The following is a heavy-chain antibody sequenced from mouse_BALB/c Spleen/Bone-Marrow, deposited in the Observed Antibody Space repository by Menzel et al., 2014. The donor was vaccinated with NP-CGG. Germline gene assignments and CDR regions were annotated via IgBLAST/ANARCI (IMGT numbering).Heavy chain of an antibody. V-gene: IGHV5-15*02. CDR3: ARFITTVVVDAMDY. CDR2: ISNLAYSI. CDR1: GFTFSDYG. D-gene: IGHD1-1*01. Sequence: EVMLVESGGGLVHPGGSRKLSCAASGFTFSDYGMAWVRQAPGKWPEWVAFISNLAYSIYYADTVTGRFTISRENAKNTLYLEMSSLRSEDTAMYYCARFITTVVVDAMDYWGQGTSVTVSS. J-gene: IGHJ4*01.